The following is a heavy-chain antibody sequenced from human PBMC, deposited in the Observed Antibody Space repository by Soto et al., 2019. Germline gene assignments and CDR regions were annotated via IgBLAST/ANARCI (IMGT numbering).Heavy chain of an antibody. Sequence: GGSLRLSCAVSGFTLSSYDMDWVRQAPGKGLEWVSSITKSSSYIYYADSVKGRFTISRDNAKNSLYLQMNSLRAEDTAVYYCVRGPTGAYSTYYFTYWGQGTLVTVSS. CDR3: VRGPTGAYSTYYFTY. CDR2: ITKSSSYI. J-gene: IGHJ4*02. V-gene: IGHV3-21*01. CDR1: GFTLSSYD. D-gene: IGHD7-27*01.